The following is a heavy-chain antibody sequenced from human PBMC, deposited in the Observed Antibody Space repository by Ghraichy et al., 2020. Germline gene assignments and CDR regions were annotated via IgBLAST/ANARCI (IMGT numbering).Heavy chain of an antibody. D-gene: IGHD3-9*01. CDR1: GYTFTGYY. J-gene: IGHJ4*02. V-gene: IGHV1-2*02. CDR2: INPNSGGT. Sequence: ASVKVSCKASGYTFTGYYMHWVRQAPGQGLEWMGWINPNSGGTNYAQKFQGRVTMTRDTSISTAYMELSRLRSDDTAVYYCARDLSRYDYDILTGPGYSGQGTLVTVSS. CDR3: ARDLSRYDYDILTGPGY.